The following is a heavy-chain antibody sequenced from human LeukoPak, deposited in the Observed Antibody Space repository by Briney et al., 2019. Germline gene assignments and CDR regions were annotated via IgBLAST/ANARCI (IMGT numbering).Heavy chain of an antibody. Sequence: SETLSLTCTVSGGSISSYVWSWIRQPPGRGLEGIGYIYYSGSTNYNPSLKSRVTISVDTSKNQFSLKLSSVTAADTAVYYCARAPYYYDSSGAGVDIWGQGTMVTVSS. CDR3: ARAPYYYDSSGAGVDI. V-gene: IGHV4-59*01. J-gene: IGHJ3*02. CDR1: GGSISSYV. CDR2: IYYSGST. D-gene: IGHD3-22*01.